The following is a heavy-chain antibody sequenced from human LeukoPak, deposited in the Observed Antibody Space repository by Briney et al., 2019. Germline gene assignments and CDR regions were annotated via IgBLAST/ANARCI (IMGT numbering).Heavy chain of an antibody. CDR1: GGSFSGYY. CDR2: INHSGST. J-gene: IGHJ5*02. V-gene: IGHV4-34*01. Sequence: SETLSLTCAVYGGSFSGYYWSWIRQPPAKGLEWIGEINHSGSTNYNPSLKSRVTISVDTSKNQFSLKLSSVTAADTAVYYCARAPRGLRYFDWRRFWWFDPWGQGTLVTVSS. D-gene: IGHD3-9*01. CDR3: ARAPRGLRYFDWRRFWWFDP.